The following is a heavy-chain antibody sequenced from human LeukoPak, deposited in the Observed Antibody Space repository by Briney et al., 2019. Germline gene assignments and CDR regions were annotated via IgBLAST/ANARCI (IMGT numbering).Heavy chain of an antibody. J-gene: IGHJ3*02. D-gene: IGHD5-12*01. CDR2: ISGNGDNT. Sequence: GGSLRLSCAASGFTFSSYVMTWVRQAPGKGLEWVSTISGNGDNTHYADSVKGRFTISRDNSKNTLFLQMGSLRAEDTAVYYCAKDSGYDYVSAFGIWGQGTMVSVSS. CDR3: AKDSGYDYVSAFGI. CDR1: GFTFSSYV. V-gene: IGHV3-23*01.